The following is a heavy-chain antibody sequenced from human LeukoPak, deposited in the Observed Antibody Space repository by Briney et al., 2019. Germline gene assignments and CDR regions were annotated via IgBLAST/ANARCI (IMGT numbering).Heavy chain of an antibody. Sequence: PGGSLRLSCAASGFTFSSYWMSWVRQAPGKGLEWVANIKQDGSEKYYVDSVKGRFTISRDNAKNSLYLQMNSLRAEDTAVYCCARETTGDAFDIWGQGTMVTVSS. J-gene: IGHJ3*02. CDR2: IKQDGSEK. CDR1: GFTFSSYW. D-gene: IGHD2-8*02. CDR3: ARETTGDAFDI. V-gene: IGHV3-7*01.